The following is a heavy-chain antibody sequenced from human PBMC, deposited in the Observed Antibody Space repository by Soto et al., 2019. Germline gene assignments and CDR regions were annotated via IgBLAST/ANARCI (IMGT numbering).Heavy chain of an antibody. CDR2: IGADNGDT. CDR3: ARDHYSGSYFY. J-gene: IGHJ4*02. V-gene: IGHV1-3*01. CDR1: GYTFTTYA. D-gene: IGHD1-26*01. Sequence: QVQLVQSGAEVKKPGASVKVSCKASGYTFTTYAMHWVRQAPGQSLEWMGWIGADNGDTRYSQKFQGRVTITSDTSASTAYMELSSLRSEDTAVYFCARDHYSGSYFYWGQGTLVTVSS.